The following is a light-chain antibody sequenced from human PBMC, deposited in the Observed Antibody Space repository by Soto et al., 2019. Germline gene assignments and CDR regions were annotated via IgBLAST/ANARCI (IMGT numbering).Light chain of an antibody. CDR2: GAS. CDR3: QQYNNWPRT. V-gene: IGKV3-15*01. CDR1: QTISSN. J-gene: IGKJ1*01. Sequence: EIVLTQSPGTLSLSPGERATLSCRASQTISSNLAWYQQKPGQTPRLLIYGASTRATGIPARFSGSGSGTEFTLTINSLQSEDFAVYYCQQYNNWPRTFGQGTKVDIK.